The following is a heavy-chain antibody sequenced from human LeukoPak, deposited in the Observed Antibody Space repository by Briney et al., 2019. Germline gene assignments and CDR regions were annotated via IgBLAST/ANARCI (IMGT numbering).Heavy chain of an antibody. CDR2: IYPGECDA. Sequence: GAALQTSFRGSGNRFTTYWIGWGRRMPGKGGEGMGSIYPGECDARYSPSFQGQVTMSADTSINTAYLQWSSLKASDAAMYYCARRKGCSNTSCPPDYWGQGTLVTVSS. V-gene: IGHV5-51*01. J-gene: IGHJ4*02. CDR1: GNRFTTYW. D-gene: IGHD2-2*01. CDR3: ARRKGCSNTSCPPDY.